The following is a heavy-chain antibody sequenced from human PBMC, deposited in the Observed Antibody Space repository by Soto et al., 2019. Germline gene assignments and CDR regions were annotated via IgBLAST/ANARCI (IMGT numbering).Heavy chain of an antibody. J-gene: IGHJ6*02. V-gene: IGHV3-23*01. CDR1: GFTFSNYA. D-gene: IGHD6-13*01. CDR3: AKGRAAGTSVYYYYGMAV. Sequence: GGSLRLSCAASGFTFSNYAMSWVRQAPGKGLEWVSGISGSGVSTYYADSVKGRFTISRDNSKKTLSLQMNSLRAEDTAVYFCAKGRAAGTSVYYYYGMAVWGQGTTVTVSS. CDR2: ISGSGVST.